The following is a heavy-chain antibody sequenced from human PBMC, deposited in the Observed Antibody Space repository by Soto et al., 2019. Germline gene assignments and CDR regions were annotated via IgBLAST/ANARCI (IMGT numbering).Heavy chain of an antibody. CDR3: ARHWAYYDFWSGFTDY. D-gene: IGHD3-3*01. CDR2: IYYSGST. J-gene: IGHJ4*02. CDR1: GGSISSSSYY. Sequence: SETLSLTCTVSGGSISSSSYYWGWIRQPPGKGLEWIGSIYYSGSTYYNPSLKSRVTISVDTSKNQFSLKLSSVTAADTAVYYCARHWAYYDFWSGFTDYWGQGTLVNVSS. V-gene: IGHV4-39*01.